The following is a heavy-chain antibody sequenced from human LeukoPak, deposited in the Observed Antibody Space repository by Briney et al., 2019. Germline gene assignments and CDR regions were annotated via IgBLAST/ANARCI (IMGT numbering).Heavy chain of an antibody. CDR3: ARRNDYVWGSYRY. CDR2: INHSGST. J-gene: IGHJ4*02. D-gene: IGHD3-16*02. V-gene: IGHV4-34*01. CDR1: GGSFSGYY. Sequence: PSETLSLTCAVYGGSFSGYYWSWIRQPPGKGLEWIGEINHSGSTNYNPSLKSRVTISVDTSKNQFSLKLSSVTAADTAVYYCARRNDYVWGSYRYWGQGTLVTVSS.